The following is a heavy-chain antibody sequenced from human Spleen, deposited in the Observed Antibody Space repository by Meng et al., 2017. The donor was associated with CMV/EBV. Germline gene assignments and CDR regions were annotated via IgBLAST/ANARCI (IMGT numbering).Heavy chain of an antibody. V-gene: IGHV1-69*05. D-gene: IGHD2-2*01. CDR2: IIPIFGTA. Sequence: CKASGGNFSSYAISWVRQAPGQGLEWMGGIIPIFGTANYAQKFQGRVTITTDESTSTAYMELSSLRSEDTAVYYCARGIVPAAMWFDPWGQGTLVTVSS. CDR1: GGNFSSYA. J-gene: IGHJ5*02. CDR3: ARGIVPAAMWFDP.